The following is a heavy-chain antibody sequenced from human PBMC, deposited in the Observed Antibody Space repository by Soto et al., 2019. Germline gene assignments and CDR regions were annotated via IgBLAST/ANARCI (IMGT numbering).Heavy chain of an antibody. CDR3: AKENYDSSGYYYYYYYGMDV. V-gene: IGHV3-30*18. Sequence: QVQLVESGGGVVQPGRSLRLSCAASGFTFSSYGMHWVRQAPGKGLEWVAVISYDGSNKYYADSVKGRFTISRDNSKNTLYLQMNSPRAEDTGVYYCAKENYDSSGYYYYYYYGMDVWGQGTTVTVSS. D-gene: IGHD3-22*01. CDR1: GFTFSSYG. CDR2: ISYDGSNK. J-gene: IGHJ6*02.